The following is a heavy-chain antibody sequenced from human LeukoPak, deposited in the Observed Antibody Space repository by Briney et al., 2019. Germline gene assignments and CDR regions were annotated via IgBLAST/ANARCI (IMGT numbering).Heavy chain of an antibody. CDR2: ISAYNGNT. D-gene: IGHD3-3*01. J-gene: IGHJ6*03. CDR3: ARRIYDFWSGYYYYYYYMDV. CDR1: GYTFTSYG. Sequence: GSVKVSCKASGYTFTSYGISWVRQAPGQGLEWMGWISAYNGNTNYAQKLQGRVTMTTDTSTSTAYMQLRSLRSDDTAVYYCARRIYDFWSGYYYYYYYMDVWGKGTTVTVSS. V-gene: IGHV1-18*01.